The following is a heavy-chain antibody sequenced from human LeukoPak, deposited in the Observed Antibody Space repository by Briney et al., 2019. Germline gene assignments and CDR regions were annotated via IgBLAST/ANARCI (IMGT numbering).Heavy chain of an antibody. D-gene: IGHD3-10*01. J-gene: IGHJ6*03. Sequence: GGSLRLSCAASGFTLSSYAMSWVRQAPGKGLEWVSSISASGGSTNYADSVKGRLTISRDNSKNTVYLQMNSLRAEDTAVYYCAKVMKGSERLTMVRGVIIKTAGLYYMDVWGKGTTVTVSS. V-gene: IGHV3-23*01. CDR1: GFTLSSYA. CDR2: ISASGGST. CDR3: AKVMKGSERLTMVRGVIIKTAGLYYMDV.